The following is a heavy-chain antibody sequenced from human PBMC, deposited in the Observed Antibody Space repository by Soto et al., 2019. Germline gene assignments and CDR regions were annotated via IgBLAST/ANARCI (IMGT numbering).Heavy chain of an antibody. D-gene: IGHD3-22*01. J-gene: IGHJ4*02. CDR2: INHSGSS. Sequence: PSETLSLTCAVYGGSFSSYYWSWIRQPPGKGLEWIGEINHSGSSNYSPSLKGRLTISVDTSKNQLSLKLTSVTAADSAVYYCARWNYHHYHHSSGNFRTSYYFDSWGQGTLVTVSS. CDR1: GGSFSSYY. CDR3: ARWNYHHYHHSSGNFRTSYYFDS. V-gene: IGHV4-34*01.